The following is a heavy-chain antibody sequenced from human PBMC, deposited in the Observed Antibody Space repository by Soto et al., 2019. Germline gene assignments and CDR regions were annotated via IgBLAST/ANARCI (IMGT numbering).Heavy chain of an antibody. CDR1: EFTFSSYA. D-gene: IGHD1-26*01. CDR2: ISFDGRKE. CDR3: ARPIPRWSSHYGMDV. Sequence: QLVESGGRGVQPGRSLRLSCEASEFTFSSYAMHWVRQAPGRGLEWVALISFDGRKEYYADSVKGRFIVSRDNSRSMVYLQMDSLRPDDTAIYYCARPIPRWSSHYGMDVWGQGTTVTVSS. J-gene: IGHJ6*02. V-gene: IGHV3-30*03.